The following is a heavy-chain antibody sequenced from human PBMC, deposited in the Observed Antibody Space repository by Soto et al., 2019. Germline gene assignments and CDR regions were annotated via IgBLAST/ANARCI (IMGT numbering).Heavy chain of an antibody. Sequence: GASVKVSCKASGYTFTSYGISWVRQAPGQGLEWMGWISAYNGNTNYAQKLQGRVTMTTDTSTSTAYMELRSLRSDDTAVYYCARDSQYSYGHYSYGMDVWGQGTTVTVSS. V-gene: IGHV1-18*01. CDR1: GYTFTSYG. D-gene: IGHD5-18*01. CDR3: ARDSQYSYGHYSYGMDV. J-gene: IGHJ6*02. CDR2: ISAYNGNT.